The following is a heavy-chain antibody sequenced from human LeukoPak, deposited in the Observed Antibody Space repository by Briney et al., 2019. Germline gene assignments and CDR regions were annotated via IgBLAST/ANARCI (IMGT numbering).Heavy chain of an antibody. V-gene: IGHV4-34*01. CDR2: INHSGST. CDR3: ARGASTGWFDP. CDR1: GFTFSSYA. Sequence: GSLRLSCAASGFTFSSYAMTWIRQPPGKGLEWIGEINHSGSTNYNPSLKSRVTISVDTSKNQFSLKLSSVTAADTAVYYCARGASTGWFDPWGQGTLVTVSS. D-gene: IGHD2-2*01. J-gene: IGHJ5*02.